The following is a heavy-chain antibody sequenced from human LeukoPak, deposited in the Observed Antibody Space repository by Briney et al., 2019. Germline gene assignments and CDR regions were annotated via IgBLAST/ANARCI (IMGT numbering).Heavy chain of an antibody. Sequence: SETLSLTCSVSGGSISSNRHFWGWIRQPPGKGLEWIGSMFHVGYTYYNPSLQSRVTISIDTSTNQFSLKLSSVTAADTAVYYCARVCSGGSCYAGIDYWGQGTLVTVSS. D-gene: IGHD2-15*01. CDR1: GGSISSNRHF. J-gene: IGHJ4*02. CDR3: ARVCSGGSCYAGIDY. CDR2: MFHVGYT. V-gene: IGHV4-39*01.